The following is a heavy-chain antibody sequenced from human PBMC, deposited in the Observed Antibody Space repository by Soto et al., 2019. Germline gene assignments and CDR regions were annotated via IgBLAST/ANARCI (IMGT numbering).Heavy chain of an antibody. CDR2: ISSSGGTT. CDR1: EFTFSNYA. D-gene: IGHD1-1*01. CDR3: AKDIQGRGATTGDDAFDI. V-gene: IGHV3-23*01. Sequence: PGGSLRLSCVGSEFTFSNYAMNWVRQAPGEGPEWVSLISSSGGTTYYADSVKGRFSISRDNSKNTLYLQMNSLRVEDTAIYYCAKDIQGRGATTGDDAFDIRAQGTTVTVSS. J-gene: IGHJ3*02.